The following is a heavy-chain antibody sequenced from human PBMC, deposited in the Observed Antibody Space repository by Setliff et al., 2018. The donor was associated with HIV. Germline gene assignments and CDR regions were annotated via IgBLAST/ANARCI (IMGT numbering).Heavy chain of an antibody. Sequence: PGGSLRLSCAASGFTFNSYAMSWVRQAPGKGLEWVSTISGSGGLTFYADSVKGRFTISRDNSKNTLYLQMNSLRAEDTVVYYCAKGHYSSGDSKQNGFDMWGQGTMVTVSS. D-gene: IGHD3-22*01. V-gene: IGHV3-23*01. CDR1: GFTFNSYA. CDR3: AKGHYSSGDSKQNGFDM. J-gene: IGHJ3*02. CDR2: ISGSGGLT.